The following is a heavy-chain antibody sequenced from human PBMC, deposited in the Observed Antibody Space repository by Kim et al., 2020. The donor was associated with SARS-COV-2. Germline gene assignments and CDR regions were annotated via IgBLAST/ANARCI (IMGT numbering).Heavy chain of an antibody. CDR3: ASVRSQYDILTGYYFRAF. V-gene: IGHV3-53*01. CDR1: GFTVSSNY. D-gene: IGHD3-9*01. J-gene: IGHJ3*01. Sequence: GGSLRLSCAASGFTVSSNYMSWVRQAPGKGLEWVSVIYSGGSTCYADSVKGRLTISRDTSKNSIYLQMISLRTEDTAATYCASVRSQYDILTGYYFRAF. CDR2: IYSGGST.